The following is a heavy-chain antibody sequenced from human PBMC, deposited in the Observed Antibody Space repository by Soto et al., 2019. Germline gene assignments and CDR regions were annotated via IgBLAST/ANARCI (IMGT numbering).Heavy chain of an antibody. CDR3: ARAAWIQLWPNWFDP. CDR1: GYTFTSYG. Sequence: ASVKVSCKASGYTFTSYGISWVRQAPGQGLEWMGWINPNSGGTNYAQKFQGWVTMTRDTSISTAYMELSRLRSDDTAVYYCARAAWIQLWPNWFDPWGQGTLVTVSS. J-gene: IGHJ5*02. D-gene: IGHD5-18*01. V-gene: IGHV1-2*04. CDR2: INPNSGGT.